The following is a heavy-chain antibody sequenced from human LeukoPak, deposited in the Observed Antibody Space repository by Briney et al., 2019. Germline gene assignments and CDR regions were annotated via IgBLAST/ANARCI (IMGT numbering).Heavy chain of an antibody. J-gene: IGHJ4*02. CDR1: GFIFGDYT. Sequence: GGSLRLSCAASGFIFGDYTMYWFRRPPGKGLEWVSLISWDASGSFYSDSVKGRFTISRDNTKNSLFLQTNSLKTDDTALYYCAKGRRRGYAYGPADYWGPGTLVAVSS. CDR3: AKGRRRGYAYGPADY. V-gene: IGHV3-43*01. D-gene: IGHD5-18*01. CDR2: ISWDASGS.